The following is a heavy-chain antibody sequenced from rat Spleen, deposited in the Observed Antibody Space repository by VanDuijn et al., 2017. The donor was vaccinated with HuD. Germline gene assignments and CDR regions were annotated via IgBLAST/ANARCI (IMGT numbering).Heavy chain of an antibody. CDR3: TTGYFDF. CDR2: ISYDGSST. V-gene: IGHV5-20*01. CDR1: GFTFSNYD. Sequence: EVQLVESGGGLVQPGRSMKLSCAASGFTFSNYDMAWVRQAPTKGLEWVASISYDGSSTYYRDSVKGRFTISRDNAKSTLYLQMDSLRSEDTATYYCTTGYFDFWGPGTMVTVSS. J-gene: IGHJ1*01.